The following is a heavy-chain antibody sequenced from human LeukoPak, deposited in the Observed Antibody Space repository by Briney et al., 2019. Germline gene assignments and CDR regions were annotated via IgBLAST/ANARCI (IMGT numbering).Heavy chain of an antibody. CDR2: IWYDGSNK. D-gene: IGHD2-21*02. CDR1: GFTFSSYG. V-gene: IGHV3-33*08. Sequence: PGRSLRLSCAASGFTFSSYGMHWVRQAPGKGLEWVAVIWYDGSNKYYADSVKGRFTISRDNSKNTLYLQMNSLRDEDTAVYYCARETSAPNCGGDCRYYFDFWGQGTLVTVSS. J-gene: IGHJ4*02. CDR3: ARETSAPNCGGDCRYYFDF.